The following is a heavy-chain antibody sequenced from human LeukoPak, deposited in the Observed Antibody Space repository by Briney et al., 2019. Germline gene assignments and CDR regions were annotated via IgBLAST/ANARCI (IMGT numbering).Heavy chain of an antibody. CDR2: ILPIVDTK. CDR1: RDTFNKYS. Sequence: ASVKVSCKASRDTFNKYSISWRRQAPGQGVEWMGRILPIVDTKNYARKFQDRVTITADKSTSTAYMELRSLRAEDTALYYCAKEYYDSSGYYDYWGQGTLVTVSS. CDR3: AKEYYDSSGYYDY. V-gene: IGHV1-69*08. D-gene: IGHD3-22*01. J-gene: IGHJ4*02.